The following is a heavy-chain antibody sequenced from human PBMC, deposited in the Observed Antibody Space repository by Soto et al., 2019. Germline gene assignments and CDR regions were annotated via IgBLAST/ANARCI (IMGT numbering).Heavy chain of an antibody. D-gene: IGHD1-1*01. Sequence: PSETLSLTCSVSGGSINSGRSSWNWIRQSPGKGLEWFAYFYHSGSTYYNPSIKSRVTISVDRSENQFSLKLTSVTAADTAVYYCVRESTTSGPNWFDTWGPGILVTVSS. CDR3: VRESTTSGPNWFDT. V-gene: IGHV4-30-2*06. CDR1: GGSINSGRSS. CDR2: FYHSGST. J-gene: IGHJ5*02.